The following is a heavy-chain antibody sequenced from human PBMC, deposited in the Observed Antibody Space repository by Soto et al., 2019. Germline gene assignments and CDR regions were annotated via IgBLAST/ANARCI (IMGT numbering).Heavy chain of an antibody. J-gene: IGHJ4*02. D-gene: IGHD6-13*01. CDR1: GLTFTDYG. V-gene: IGHV1-18*01. Sequence: GASVKVSCKASGLTFTDYGISWVRQAPGQGLEWMGWNSAYNGKTNYVEKFQGRVTMTTDTSTTTAYMDLTRLRSDDTAMYYCATDRSSSHYWGQGTLVTVSS. CDR3: ATDRSSSHY. CDR2: NSAYNGKT.